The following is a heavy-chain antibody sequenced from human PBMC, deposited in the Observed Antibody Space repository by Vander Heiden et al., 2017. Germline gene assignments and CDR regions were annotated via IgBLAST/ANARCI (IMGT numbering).Heavy chain of an antibody. Sequence: EVQLLESGGGLVQPGGSLRLSCAASGFTFRTSAMGWVRQAPGKGLEWVSAISASGSSTYDADSVKGRFTISRDNSKNIVYLQMNSLRVEDTAVYYCTKDTYGSGYWGQGTLVTVSS. CDR2: ISASGSST. CDR1: GFTFRTSA. CDR3: TKDTYGSGY. D-gene: IGHD3-10*01. J-gene: IGHJ4*02. V-gene: IGHV3-23*01.